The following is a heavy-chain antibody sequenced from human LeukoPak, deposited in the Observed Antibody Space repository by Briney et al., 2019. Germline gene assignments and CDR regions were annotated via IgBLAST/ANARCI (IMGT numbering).Heavy chain of an antibody. J-gene: IGHJ4*02. D-gene: IGHD3-9*01. CDR3: ATRNPGSVLRYFDLFDY. CDR1: GYTLTELS. Sequence: ASVKVSCKVSGYTLTELSMHWVRQAPGKGLEWMGGFDPEDGETIYAQKFQGRVTMTEDTSTDTAYMELSSLRSEDTAVYYCATRNPGSVLRYFDLFDYWGQGTLVTVSS. V-gene: IGHV1-24*01. CDR2: FDPEDGET.